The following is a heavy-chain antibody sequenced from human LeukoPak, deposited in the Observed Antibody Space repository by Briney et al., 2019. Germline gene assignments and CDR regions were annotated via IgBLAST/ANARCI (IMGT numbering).Heavy chain of an antibody. CDR2: IYYSGST. J-gene: IGHJ5*02. CDR3: ARDQGHQYSSSSGWFDP. CDR1: GGSISSSSYY. V-gene: IGHV4-39*07. Sequence: SETLSLTCTVSGGSISSSSYYWGWIRQPPGKGLEWIGSIYYSGSTYYNPSLKSRVTISVDTSKNQFSLKLSSVTAADTGVYYCARDQGHQYSSSSGWFDPWGQGTLVTVSS. D-gene: IGHD6-6*01.